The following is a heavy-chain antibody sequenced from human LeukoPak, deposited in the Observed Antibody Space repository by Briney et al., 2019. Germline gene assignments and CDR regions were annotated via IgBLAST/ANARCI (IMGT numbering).Heavy chain of an antibody. CDR3: ARADRITMVRGVILFDY. D-gene: IGHD3-10*01. Sequence: SETLSLTCTVSGGSISSYYWSWIRQPPGKGLEWIGYIYYSGSTNYNPSLKSRVTISVDTSKNQFSLKLSSVTAADTAVYYCARADRITMVRGVILFDYWGQGTLVTASS. V-gene: IGHV4-59*01. J-gene: IGHJ4*02. CDR2: IYYSGST. CDR1: GGSISSYY.